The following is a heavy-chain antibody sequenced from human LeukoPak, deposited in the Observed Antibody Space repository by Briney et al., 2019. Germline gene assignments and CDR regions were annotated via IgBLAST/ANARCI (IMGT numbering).Heavy chain of an antibody. CDR2: ISSSSSYI. D-gene: IGHD3-10*01. CDR1: GFTFSSYS. V-gene: IGHV3-21*01. Sequence: GGSLRLSCAASGFTFSSYSMSWVRQAPGKGLEWVSSISSSSSYIYYADSVKGRFTISRDNAKNSLYLQMNSLRAEDTAVCYCARTAMVRGVITSPGDYWGQGTLVTVSS. CDR3: ARTAMVRGVITSPGDY. J-gene: IGHJ4*02.